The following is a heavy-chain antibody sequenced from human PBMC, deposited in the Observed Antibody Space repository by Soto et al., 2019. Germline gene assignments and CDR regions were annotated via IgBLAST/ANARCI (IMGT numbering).Heavy chain of an antibody. V-gene: IGHV4-39*01. CDR3: ASHMVRGDGYYYYGMDV. CDR1: GGSISSSSYY. D-gene: IGHD3-10*01. Sequence: PSETLSLTCTVSGGSISSSSYYWGWIRQPPGKGLEWIGSIYYSGSTYYNPSLKSRVTISVDTSKNQFSLKLSSVTAADTAVYYCASHMVRGDGYYYYGMDVWGQGTTVTVSS. CDR2: IYYSGST. J-gene: IGHJ6*02.